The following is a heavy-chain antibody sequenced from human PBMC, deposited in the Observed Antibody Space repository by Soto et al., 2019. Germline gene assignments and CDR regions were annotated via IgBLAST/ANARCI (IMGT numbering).Heavy chain of an antibody. V-gene: IGHV4-59*01. D-gene: IGHD6-19*01. CDR2: IYYSGST. CDR1: GGSISSYY. Sequence: PSETLSLTCTVSGGSISSYYWSWIRQPPGKGLEWVGYIYYSGSTNYNPSLKSRVIISVDTSKNQFSLKLSSVTAADTAVYYCARAGWDPSPYYFDYWGQGTLVTVSS. J-gene: IGHJ4*02. CDR3: ARAGWDPSPYYFDY.